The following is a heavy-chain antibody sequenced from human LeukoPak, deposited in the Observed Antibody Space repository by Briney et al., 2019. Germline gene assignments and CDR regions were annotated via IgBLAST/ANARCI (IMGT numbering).Heavy chain of an antibody. J-gene: IGHJ4*02. D-gene: IGHD2-21*01. V-gene: IGHV4-30-4*08. CDR3: ARGVSFMTVFQPPFDY. CDR2: IYYSGST. CDR1: GGSISSGDYY. Sequence: SETLSLTCTVSGGSISSGDYYWSWIRQPPGKGLELIGYIYYSGSTYYNPSLKSRVTISVDTSKNQFSLKLSSVTAADTAVYYCARGVSFMTVFQPPFDYWGQGTLVTVSS.